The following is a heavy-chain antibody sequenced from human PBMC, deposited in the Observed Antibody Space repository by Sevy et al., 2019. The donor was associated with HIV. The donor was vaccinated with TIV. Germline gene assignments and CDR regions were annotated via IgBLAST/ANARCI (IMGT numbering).Heavy chain of an antibody. CDR3: ARNNCSITNCYMGDVFDI. Sequence: GGSLRLSCEASGFNFRSYWMSWVRQAPGKGLEWVSSISGISNYIYYADSMKGRFTVSRDNARNSLYLQMNSLRAEDTAVYYCARNNCSITNCYMGDVFDIWGQGTMVTVSS. CDR1: GFNFRSYW. J-gene: IGHJ3*02. D-gene: IGHD2-2*02. V-gene: IGHV3-21*01. CDR2: ISGISNYI.